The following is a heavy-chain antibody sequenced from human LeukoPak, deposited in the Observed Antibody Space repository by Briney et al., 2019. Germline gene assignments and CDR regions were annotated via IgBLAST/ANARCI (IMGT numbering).Heavy chain of an antibody. CDR1: GFTFSSYA. CDR2: ISSSSSYI. V-gene: IGHV3-21*01. Sequence: GGSLRLSCAASGFTFSSYAMSWVRQAPGKGLEWVSSISSSSSYIYYADSVKGRFTISRDNAKNSLYLQMNSLRAEDTAVYYCARERNYGDYDYWGQGTLVTVSS. CDR3: ARERNYGDYDY. D-gene: IGHD4-17*01. J-gene: IGHJ4*02.